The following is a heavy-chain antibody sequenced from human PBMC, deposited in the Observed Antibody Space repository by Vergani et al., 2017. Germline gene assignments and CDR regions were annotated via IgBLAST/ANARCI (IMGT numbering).Heavy chain of an antibody. CDR3: ARGVPMRIKVRGLDY. CDR2: IKQYGSEK. J-gene: IGHJ4*02. Sequence: EVQLVESGGGLVQAGGSLRLSCAASGFTFSSYWMSWVRQAPGKGLEWVANIKQYGSEKDYVDSVKGRFTISRDNSKNSLSLQMNSLRADDTAVYYCARGVPMRIKVRGLDYWGQGTLVTVSS. D-gene: IGHD2-21*01. V-gene: IGHV3-7*03. CDR1: GFTFSSYW.